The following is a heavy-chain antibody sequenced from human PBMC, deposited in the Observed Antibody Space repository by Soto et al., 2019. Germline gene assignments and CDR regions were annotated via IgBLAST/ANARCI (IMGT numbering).Heavy chain of an antibody. Sequence: EVQLLESGGGLVQPGGSLRLSCAASRFTFSSYAMSWVRQAPGKGLELVSAISGSGGSTYYADSVKGRFTISRATSKNTRYLQMTSLSAVDAAVYDCATSVAAGSDAFAIWGQGKMVTVSS. J-gene: IGHJ3*02. D-gene: IGHD6-13*01. CDR1: RFTFSSYA. V-gene: IGHV3-23*01. CDR2: ISGSGGST. CDR3: ATSVAAGSDAFAI.